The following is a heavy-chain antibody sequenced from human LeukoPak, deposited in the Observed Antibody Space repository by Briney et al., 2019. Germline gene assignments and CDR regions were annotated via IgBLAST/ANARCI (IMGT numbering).Heavy chain of an antibody. J-gene: IGHJ4*02. CDR1: GFTFSGYS. CDR3: VRDLVGAST. Sequence: GGSLRLSCAASGFTFSGYSMFWVRQGQGSGLEYVSVISYDGSSKYYADSVKGRVTVSRDNAKNTLYLQVDSLRTEDTGIYYCVRDLVGASTWGQGTLVTVSS. CDR2: ISYDGSSK. D-gene: IGHD1-26*01. V-gene: IGHV3-30*04.